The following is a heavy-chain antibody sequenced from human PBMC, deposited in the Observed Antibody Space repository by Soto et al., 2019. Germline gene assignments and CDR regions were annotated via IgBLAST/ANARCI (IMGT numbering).Heavy chain of an antibody. J-gene: IGHJ4*02. CDR3: ARTIYDFWSGHPFDY. D-gene: IGHD3-3*01. V-gene: IGHV1-3*01. CDR1: GYTFTSYA. CDR2: INAGNGNT. Sequence: ASVKVSCKASGYTFTSYAMHWVRQAPGQRLEWMGWINAGNGNTKYSQKFQGRVTITRDTSASTAYMELSSLRSEDTAVYYCARTIYDFWSGHPFDYWGQGTLVTVSS.